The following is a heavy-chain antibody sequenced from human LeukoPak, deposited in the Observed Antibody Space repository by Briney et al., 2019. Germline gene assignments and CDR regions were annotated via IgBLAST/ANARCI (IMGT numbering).Heavy chain of an antibody. V-gene: IGHV3-48*01. CDR3: ARDSPGDIVVVPAAIRGVDY. J-gene: IGHJ4*02. Sequence: GWSLRLSCAASGFCFSSYSMNWVRQAPGMGLEWVSYISSSSSTIYYADSVKGRFTISRDNAKNSLYLQMNSLRAEDTAVYYCARDSPGDIVVVPAAIRGVDYCGQGTLVTVSS. D-gene: IGHD2-2*02. CDR2: ISSSSSTI. CDR1: GFCFSSYS.